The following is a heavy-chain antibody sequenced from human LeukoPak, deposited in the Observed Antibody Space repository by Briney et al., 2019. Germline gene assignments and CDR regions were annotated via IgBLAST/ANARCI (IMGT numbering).Heavy chain of an antibody. V-gene: IGHV1-8*01. CDR1: GYTFTSYD. J-gene: IGHJ6*02. D-gene: IGHD6-19*01. CDR2: MNPNSGNT. Sequence: ASVKVSCKASGYTFTSYDINWVRQATGQGLEWMGWMNPNSGNTGYAQKFQGRVTMTRNTSISTAYMELSSLRSEDTAVYYCARRYSSGWYASYYYYGMDVWGQGTTVTVSS. CDR3: ARRYSSGWYASYYYYGMDV.